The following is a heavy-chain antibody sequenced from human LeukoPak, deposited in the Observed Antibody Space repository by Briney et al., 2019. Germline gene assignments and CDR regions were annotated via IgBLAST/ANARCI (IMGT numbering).Heavy chain of an antibody. V-gene: IGHV4-59*08. CDR2: IYYSGST. D-gene: IGHD3-22*01. CDR1: GGSISSYY. J-gene: IGHJ4*02. CDR3: ARGEVVGPRPHFDY. Sequence: SETLSLTCTVSGGSISSYYWSWIRQPPGKGLEWIGYIYYSGSTNYNPSLKSRVTISVDTSKNQFSLKLSSVTAADTAVYYCARGEVVGPRPHFDYWGQGTLVTVSS.